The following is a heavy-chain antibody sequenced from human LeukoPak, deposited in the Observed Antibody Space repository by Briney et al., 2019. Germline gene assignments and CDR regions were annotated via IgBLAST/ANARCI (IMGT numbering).Heavy chain of an antibody. J-gene: IGHJ5*02. CDR3: ARGYDILTGYYMPGA. D-gene: IGHD3-9*01. CDR2: ISSSSSYI. V-gene: IGHV3-21*01. Sequence: PGGSLRLSCAASGFTFSSHPMSWVRQAPGKGLEWVSSISSSSSYIYYADSVKGRFTISRDNAKNSLYLQMNSLRAEDTAVYYCARGYDILTGYYMPGAWGQGTLVTVSS. CDR1: GFTFSSHP.